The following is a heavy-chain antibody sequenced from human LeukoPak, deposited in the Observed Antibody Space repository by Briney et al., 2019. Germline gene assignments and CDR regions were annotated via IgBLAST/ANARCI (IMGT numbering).Heavy chain of an antibody. J-gene: IGHJ4*02. V-gene: IGHV1-2*02. D-gene: IGHD5-24*01. Sequence: ASVKVSCKASGYTFTGYYMHWVRQAPGQGLEWMGWINPNSGGTNYAQKFEGRVTMTRDTSISTDYMELSRMRSDETAVYYCASEGDGYNESYYFDYWGQGTLVTVSS. CDR2: INPNSGGT. CDR1: GYTFTGYY. CDR3: ASEGDGYNESYYFDY.